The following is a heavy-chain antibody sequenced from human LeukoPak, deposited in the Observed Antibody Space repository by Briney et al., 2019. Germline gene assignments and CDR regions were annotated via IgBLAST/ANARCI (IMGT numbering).Heavy chain of an antibody. J-gene: IGHJ4*02. D-gene: IGHD3-10*01. V-gene: IGHV4-34*01. CDR1: GGSFSGYY. CDR2: INHSGST. Sequence: SETLSLTCAVYGGSFSGYYWSWIRQPPGKGLEWIGEINHSGSTNYNPSLKSRVTISVDTSKNQFSLKLSSVTAADTAVYYCARDLRGFDYWGQGTLVTVSS. CDR3: ARDLRGFDY.